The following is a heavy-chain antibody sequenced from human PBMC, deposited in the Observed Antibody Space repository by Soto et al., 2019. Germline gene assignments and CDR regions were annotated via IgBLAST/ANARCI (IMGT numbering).Heavy chain of an antibody. CDR1: GGTFSSYA. V-gene: IGHV1-69*01. CDR3: ARGPRVFGVVTYYYYYYGMDV. J-gene: IGHJ6*02. Sequence: QVQLVQSGAEVKKPGSSVKVSCKASGGTFSSYAISWVRQAPGQGLEWMGGIIPIFGTANYAQKFQGRVTITADESTSTPYMELSSLRSEDTAVYYCARGPRVFGVVTYYYYYYGMDVWGQGTTVTVSS. D-gene: IGHD3-3*01. CDR2: IIPIFGTA.